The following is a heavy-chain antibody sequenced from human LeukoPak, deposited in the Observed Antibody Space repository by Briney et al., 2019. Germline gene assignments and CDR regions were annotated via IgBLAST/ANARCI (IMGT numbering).Heavy chain of an antibody. V-gene: IGHV4-38-2*02. Sequence: SETLSLTCSVSGYSISSGSYWGWIRQPPGKGLEWIGTIYRSETTYYNPSLKSRVTVSVDTSKNQFSLKLISVTAADTAVYYCARDSDLQRFYSWGQGVLVTVSS. CDR3: ARDSDLQRFYS. D-gene: IGHD2-21*02. CDR1: GYSISSGSY. J-gene: IGHJ5*01. CDR2: IYRSETT.